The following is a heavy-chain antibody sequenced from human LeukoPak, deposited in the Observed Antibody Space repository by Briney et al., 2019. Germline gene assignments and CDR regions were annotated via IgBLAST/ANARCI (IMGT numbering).Heavy chain of an antibody. CDR3: ARHLYYYDSSGYYYGYYYFDY. CDR2: IYHSGST. J-gene: IGHJ4*02. D-gene: IGHD3-22*01. Sequence: SQTLSLTCAVSGGSISSGGYSWSWIRQPPGKGLEWIGYIYHSGSTYYNPSLKSRVTISVDRSKNQFSLKLSSVTAADTAVYYCARHLYYYDSSGYYYGYYYFDYWGQGTLVTVSS. CDR1: GGSISSGGYS. V-gene: IGHV4-30-2*01.